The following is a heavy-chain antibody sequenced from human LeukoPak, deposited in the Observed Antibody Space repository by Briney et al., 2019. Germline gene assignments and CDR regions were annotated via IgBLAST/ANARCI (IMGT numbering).Heavy chain of an antibody. CDR3: ARAGEYYYDGSAVDY. CDR1: GFTFSSYA. CDR2: ISGSGGST. Sequence: GGSLRLSCAASGFTFSSYAMSWVRQAPGKGLEWLPAISGSGGSTYYADSVKGRFTISPDNSKHTPYLHLHSLTAPATPVSSCARAGEYYYDGSAVDYWGEGRLVT. V-gene: IGHV3-23*01. D-gene: IGHD3-22*01. J-gene: IGHJ4*02.